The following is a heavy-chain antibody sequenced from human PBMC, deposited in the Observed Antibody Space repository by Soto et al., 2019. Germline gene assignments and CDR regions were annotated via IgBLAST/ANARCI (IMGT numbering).Heavy chain of an antibody. V-gene: IGHV5-51*01. CDR2: IYPGDSDT. D-gene: IGHD6-19*01. CDR3: ASSQRIAVAGRHYYYYYGMDV. Sequence: GESLKISCKGSGYSFTSYWIGWVRQMPGKGLEWMGIIYPGDSDTRYSPSFQGQVTISADKSISTAYLQWSSLKASDTAMYYCASSQRIAVAGRHYYYYYGMDVWGQGTTVTVSS. CDR1: GYSFTSYW. J-gene: IGHJ6*02.